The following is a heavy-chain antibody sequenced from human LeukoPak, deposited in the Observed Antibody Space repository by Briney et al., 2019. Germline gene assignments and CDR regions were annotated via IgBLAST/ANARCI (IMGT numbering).Heavy chain of an antibody. J-gene: IGHJ6*03. Sequence: SETLPLTCTVSGGAISSSSYYWGWIRQPPGKGLEWIGSIYYSGSTYYNPSLKSRVTISVDTSKNQFSLKLSSVTAADTAVYYCARGYVVVVPAAAVVWEGGENYYYMDVWGKGTTVTVSS. CDR1: GGAISSSSYY. V-gene: IGHV4-39*07. CDR2: IYYSGST. D-gene: IGHD2-2*01. CDR3: ARGYVVVVPAAAVVWEGGENYYYMDV.